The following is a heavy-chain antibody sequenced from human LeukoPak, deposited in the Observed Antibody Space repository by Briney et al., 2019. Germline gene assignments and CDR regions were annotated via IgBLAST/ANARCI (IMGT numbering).Heavy chain of an antibody. J-gene: IGHJ4*02. CDR1: GGSISSYY. CDR2: VYYSGST. Sequence: SETLSLTCTVAGGSISSYYRSWIRQPPGKGLEWIGYVYYSGSTNYNPSLKSRVTISVDTSNNQFSLKLSSVTAADTAVYYCARASSGYYPFDDWGQGTLVTVSS. CDR3: ARASSGYYPFDD. D-gene: IGHD3-22*01. V-gene: IGHV4-59*01.